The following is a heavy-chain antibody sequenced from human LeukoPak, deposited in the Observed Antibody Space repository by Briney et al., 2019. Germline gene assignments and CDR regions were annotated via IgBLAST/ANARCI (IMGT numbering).Heavy chain of an antibody. CDR3: TRSVPTIFAPPPKSYYYYYYYMDV. CDR1: GFTFSGSA. CDR2: IRSKANSYAT. J-gene: IGHJ6*03. V-gene: IGHV3-73*01. D-gene: IGHD3-3*01. Sequence: PGGSLRLSCAASGFTFSGSAVHWVRQASGKGLEWVGRIRSKANSYATAYAASVKGRFTISRDDSKNTAYLQMNSLKTEDTAVYYCTRSVPTIFAPPPKSYYYYYYYMDVWGKGTTVTVSS.